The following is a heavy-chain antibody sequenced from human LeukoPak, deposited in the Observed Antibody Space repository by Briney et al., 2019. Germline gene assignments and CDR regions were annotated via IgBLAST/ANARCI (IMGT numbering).Heavy chain of an antibody. J-gene: IGHJ4*02. Sequence: GGSLRLSCAASGFTFSSYAMSWVRQAPGKGLEWVSSIGGIGGSTYYADSVTGRFTISRANSKNTMYLQMNSLRAEDTDVYDCAKDKDWGYCISTSCHDHFDYWGQGTLVTVSS. CDR1: GFTFSSYA. V-gene: IGHV3-23*01. CDR3: AKDKDWGYCISTSCHDHFDY. D-gene: IGHD2-2*01. CDR2: IGGIGGST.